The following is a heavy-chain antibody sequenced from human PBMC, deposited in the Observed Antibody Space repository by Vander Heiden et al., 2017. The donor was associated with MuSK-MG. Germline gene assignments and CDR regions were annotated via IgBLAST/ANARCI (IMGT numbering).Heavy chain of an antibody. D-gene: IGHD3-10*01. CDR2: IKQDGSEK. CDR1: GFTFSSYW. J-gene: IGHJ6*02. CDR3: ARDRMVRGVIITAYYYYGMDV. Sequence: EVQLVESGGGLVQPGGSLRLSCAASGFTFSSYWMSWVRQAPGKGLEWVANIKQDGSEKYYVDSVKGRFTISRDNAKNSLYLQMNSLRAEDTAVYYCARDRMVRGVIITAYYYYGMDVWGQGTTVTVSS. V-gene: IGHV3-7*04.